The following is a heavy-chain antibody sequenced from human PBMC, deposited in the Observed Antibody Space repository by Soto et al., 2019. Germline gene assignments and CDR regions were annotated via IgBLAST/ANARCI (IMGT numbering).Heavy chain of an antibody. Sequence: EVQLVESGGGLVQPGGSPRLSCAASGFTFSTYWMSWVRQAPGKGLEWVANIKEDGSAKSYVDSVKGRFTISRDNAKNSLYLQMNSLRAEDTAVYHCARDRGRGVECFGTCYSSYFDPWGQGTLVTVSS. D-gene: IGHD2-15*01. V-gene: IGHV3-7*01. J-gene: IGHJ5*02. CDR3: ARDRGRGVECFGTCYSSYFDP. CDR1: GFTFSTYW. CDR2: IKEDGSAK.